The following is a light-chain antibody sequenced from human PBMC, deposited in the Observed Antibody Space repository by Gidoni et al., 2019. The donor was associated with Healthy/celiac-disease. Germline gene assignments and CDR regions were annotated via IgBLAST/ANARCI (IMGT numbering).Light chain of an antibody. Sequence: DIVMTQSPDSLAVSLGERATINCKSSQSVLYSPNNKNYLAWYQQKPGQPPKLLIYWASTRESGVPDRFSGSGSGTDFTLTISSLQAEDVAVYYCQQYYSTPHTFGQGTKLEIK. J-gene: IGKJ2*01. CDR3: QQYYSTPHT. CDR2: WAS. V-gene: IGKV4-1*01. CDR1: QSVLYSPNNKNY.